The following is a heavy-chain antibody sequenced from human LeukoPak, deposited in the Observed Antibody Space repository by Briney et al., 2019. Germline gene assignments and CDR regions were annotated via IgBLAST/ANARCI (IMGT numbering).Heavy chain of an antibody. CDR1: GFTFSSYS. D-gene: IGHD1-1*01. CDR2: ISSSSSYI. V-gene: IGHV3-21*01. Sequence: GGSLRLSCAASGFTFSSYSMNWVRQAPGKGLEWVSSISSSSSYIYYEDSVKGRFTISRDNAKNSLYLQMNSLRAEDTAVYYCARDELERLGFDYWGQGTLVTVSS. CDR3: ARDELERLGFDY. J-gene: IGHJ4*02.